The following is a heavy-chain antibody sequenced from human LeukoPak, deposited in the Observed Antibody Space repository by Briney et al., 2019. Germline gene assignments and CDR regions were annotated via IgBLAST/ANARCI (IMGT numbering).Heavy chain of an antibody. Sequence: SETLSLTCAVSGYSIRSGYYWGWIWQPPGKGLEWIGSVFSGNTYYNPSLKSRVIISVDTSKNQFSLDLSSVTAADTAVYYCARLRGSYYYFDSWGQGTLVTVSS. CDR1: GYSIRSGYY. J-gene: IGHJ4*02. CDR3: ARLRGSYYYFDS. CDR2: VFSGNT. V-gene: IGHV4-38-2*01. D-gene: IGHD1-26*01.